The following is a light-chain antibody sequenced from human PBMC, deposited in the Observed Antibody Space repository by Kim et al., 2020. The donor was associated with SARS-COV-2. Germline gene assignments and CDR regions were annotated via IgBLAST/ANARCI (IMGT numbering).Light chain of an antibody. Sequence: GGTVTLSCGLTSGSVSNNSPPRWYQQTPGQPPRTLVYRTNPRSSGVPDRVSGSIRGNKAAHTITGAQADDESDYYCLLYVGSGIRVFGGGTQLTVL. V-gene: IGLV8-61*01. CDR1: SGSVSNNSP. CDR3: LLYVGSGIRV. CDR2: RTN. J-gene: IGLJ3*02.